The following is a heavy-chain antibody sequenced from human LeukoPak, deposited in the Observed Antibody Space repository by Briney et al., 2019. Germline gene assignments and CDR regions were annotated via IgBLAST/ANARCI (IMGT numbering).Heavy chain of an antibody. CDR1: GFTVSSNS. CDR3: ARVLRYCSGGNCYSGGLGYMDV. V-gene: IGHV3-53*01. D-gene: IGHD2-15*01. J-gene: IGHJ6*03. CDR2: IYSGGNT. Sequence: GGSLRLSCTVSGFTVSSNSMSWVRQAPGKGLEWVSFIYSGGNTLYSDSVKGRFTISRDNSKNTLYLQMNSLRAEDTAVYYCARVLRYCSGGNCYSGGLGYMDVWGKGTTVTISS.